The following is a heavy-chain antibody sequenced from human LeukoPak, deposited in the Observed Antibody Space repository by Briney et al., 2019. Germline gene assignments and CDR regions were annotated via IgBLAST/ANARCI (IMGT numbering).Heavy chain of an antibody. CDR1: GYTLTELS. V-gene: IGHV1-24*01. D-gene: IGHD2-15*01. CDR3: ATDRPLICSGGSCYSRGDESTFDY. Sequence: ASVKVSCKVSGYTLTELSMHWVRQAPGKGLEWMGGFDPEDGETIYAQKFQGRVTMTEDTSTDTAYMELSSLRSEDTAVYYCATDRPLICSGGSCYSRGDESTFDYWGQGTLVTVSS. CDR2: FDPEDGET. J-gene: IGHJ4*02.